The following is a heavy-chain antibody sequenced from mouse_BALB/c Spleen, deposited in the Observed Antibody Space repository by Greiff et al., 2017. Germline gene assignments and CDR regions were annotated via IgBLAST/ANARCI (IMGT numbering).Heavy chain of an antibody. Sequence: DVKLVESGGGLVQPGGSRKLSCAASGFTFSSFGMHWVRQAPEKGLEWVAYISSGSSTIYYADTVKGRFTISRDNPKNTLFLQMTSLRSEDTAMYYCARDYYYGSSYYYFDYWGQGTTLTVSS. CDR3: ARDYYYGSSYYYFDY. V-gene: IGHV5-17*02. J-gene: IGHJ2*01. D-gene: IGHD1-1*01. CDR1: GFTFSSFG. CDR2: ISSGSSTI.